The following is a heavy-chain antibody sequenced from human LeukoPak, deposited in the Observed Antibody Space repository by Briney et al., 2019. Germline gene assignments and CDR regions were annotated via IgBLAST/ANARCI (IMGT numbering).Heavy chain of an antibody. J-gene: IGHJ5*02. CDR3: ARVYYGVGSSSNWFDP. CDR2: ISAYNGNT. D-gene: IGHD6-6*01. Sequence: VASVKVSCKASGYTFTSYGISWVRQAPGQGLEWMGWISAYNGNTNYAQKLQGRVTMTTDTSASTAYMELRSLRSDDTAVYYCARVYYGVGSSSNWFDPWGQGTLVTVSS. V-gene: IGHV1-18*01. CDR1: GYTFTSYG.